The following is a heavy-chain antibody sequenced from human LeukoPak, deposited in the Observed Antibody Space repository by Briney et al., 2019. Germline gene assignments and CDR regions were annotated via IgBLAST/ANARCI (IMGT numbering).Heavy chain of an antibody. Sequence: GGSLRLSCAASGFTFSSYAMHWVRQAPGKGLEWVAVISYDGSNKYYADSVKGRFTISRDNSKNTLYLQMNSLRAEDTAVYYCARETSRFGELSYFDYWGQGTLDTVSS. CDR2: ISYDGSNK. D-gene: IGHD3-10*01. CDR3: ARETSRFGELSYFDY. CDR1: GFTFSSYA. V-gene: IGHV3-30-3*01. J-gene: IGHJ4*02.